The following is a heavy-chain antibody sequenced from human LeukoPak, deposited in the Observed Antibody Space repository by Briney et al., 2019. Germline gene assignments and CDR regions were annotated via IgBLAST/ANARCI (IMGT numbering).Heavy chain of an antibody. CDR3: ARVPIAVADNAFDI. V-gene: IGHV4-59*01. CDR2: IYYSGST. D-gene: IGHD6-19*01. Sequence: SETLSLTCTASGGSISSYYWSWIRQPPGKGLEWIGYIYYSGSTNYNPSLKSRVTISVDTSKNQFSLKLSSVTAADTAVYYCARVPIAVADNAFDIWGQGTMVTVSS. J-gene: IGHJ3*02. CDR1: GGSISSYY.